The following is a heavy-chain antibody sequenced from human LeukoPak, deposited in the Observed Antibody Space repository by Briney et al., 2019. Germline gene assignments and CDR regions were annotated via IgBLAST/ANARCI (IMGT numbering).Heavy chain of an antibody. CDR2: INPNSGGT. CDR1: GYTFTGYY. V-gene: IGHV1-2*02. J-gene: IGHJ4*02. Sequence: GASVKVSCKASGYTFTGYYMHWVRQAPGQGLEWMGWINPNSGGTNYAQKLQGRVTMTTDTSTSTAYMELRSLRSDDTVVYYCARDDPMATITRSFDYWGQGTLVTVSS. CDR3: ARDDPMATITRSFDY. D-gene: IGHD5-24*01.